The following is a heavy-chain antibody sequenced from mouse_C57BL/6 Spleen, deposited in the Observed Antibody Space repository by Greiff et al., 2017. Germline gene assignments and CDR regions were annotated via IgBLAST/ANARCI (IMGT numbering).Heavy chain of an antibody. CDR1: GYTFTSYT. V-gene: IGHV1-4*01. CDR2: INPSSGYT. Sequence: VKLQQSGAELARPGASVKMSCKASGYTFTSYTMHWVKQRPGQGLEWIGYINPSSGYTKYNQKFKDKATLTADKSSSTAYMQLSSLTSEDSAVYYCAGLYVGYFDYWGQGTTLTVSS. J-gene: IGHJ2*01. CDR3: AGLYVGYFDY. D-gene: IGHD6-1*01.